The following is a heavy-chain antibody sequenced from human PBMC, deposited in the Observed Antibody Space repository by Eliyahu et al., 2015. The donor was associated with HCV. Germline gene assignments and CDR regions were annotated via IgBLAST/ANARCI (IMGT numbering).Heavy chain of an antibody. J-gene: IGHJ6*03. D-gene: IGHD2-8*01. CDR3: AGGPETNRSYYYMDV. V-gene: IGHV4-34*01. CDR2: INHSGST. CDR1: GGSFSGYY. Sequence: QVQLQQWGAGLLKPSETLSLTCAVYGGSFSGYYWSWIRQPPGKGLEWIGEINHSGSTNYNPSLKSRVTISVDTSKNQFSLKLNSVTAADTAVYYCAGGPETNRSYYYMDVWGKGTTVTVSS.